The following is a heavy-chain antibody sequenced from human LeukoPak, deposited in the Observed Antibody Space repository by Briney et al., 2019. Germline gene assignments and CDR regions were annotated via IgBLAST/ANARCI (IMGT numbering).Heavy chain of an antibody. J-gene: IGHJ3*02. Sequence: SETLSLTCAVSGRSISSGGYSWSWIPQPAGKGLGWIGYIYHSGSTYYNPSLKSRVTISVDRSKNQFSLKLSSVTAADTAVYYCARGDGGSYDYDAFDIWGQPRMVTVS. CDR3: ARGDGGSYDYDAFDI. D-gene: IGHD1-26*01. CDR2: IYHSGST. CDR1: GRSISSGGYS. V-gene: IGHV4-30-2*01.